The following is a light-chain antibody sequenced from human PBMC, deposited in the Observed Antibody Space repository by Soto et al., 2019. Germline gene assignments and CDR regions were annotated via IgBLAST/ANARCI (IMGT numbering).Light chain of an antibody. CDR1: STDVGGYNY. CDR2: DVN. Sequence: QSALTQPRSVSGSPGQSVTISCTETSTDVGGYNYVSWYQQHPGKAPKLMIFDVNKRPSGVPDRFSGSKSGNTASLTISGLQAEDEADYYCCSYGGNYVFGTGTKVTVL. CDR3: CSYGGNYV. J-gene: IGLJ1*01. V-gene: IGLV2-11*01.